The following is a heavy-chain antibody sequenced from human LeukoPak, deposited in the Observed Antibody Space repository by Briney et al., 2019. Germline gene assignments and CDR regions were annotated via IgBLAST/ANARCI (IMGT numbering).Heavy chain of an antibody. J-gene: IGHJ3*02. Sequence: GSSVKVSCKASGCTFSSYAISWVRQAPGQGLEWMGGIIPIFGTANYAQKFQGRVTITTDKSTSTAYMELSSLRSEDTAVYYCARGLGCSYGLWFSDDSFDIGGQGTMVTASS. CDR2: IIPIFGTA. D-gene: IGHD5-18*01. V-gene: IGHV1-69*05. CDR1: GCTFSSYA. CDR3: ARGLGCSYGLWFSDDSFDI.